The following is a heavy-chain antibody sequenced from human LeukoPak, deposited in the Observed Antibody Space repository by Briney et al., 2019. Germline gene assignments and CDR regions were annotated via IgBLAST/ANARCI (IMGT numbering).Heavy chain of an antibody. V-gene: IGHV3-11*01. J-gene: IGHJ4*02. CDR3: ANLDSSGLSLDY. CDR2: ISSSGSTI. CDR1: GFTFSDYY. D-gene: IGHD3-22*01. Sequence: GGSLRLSCAASGFTFSDYYMSWIRQAPGKGLEWASYISSSGSTIYYADSVKGRFTISRDNSKNTLYLQMNSLRAEDTAVYYCANLDSSGLSLDYWGQGTRVTVSS.